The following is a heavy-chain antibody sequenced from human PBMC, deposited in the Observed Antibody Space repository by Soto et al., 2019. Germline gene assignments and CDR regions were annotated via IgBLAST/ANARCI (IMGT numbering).Heavy chain of an antibody. V-gene: IGHV3-33*01. CDR1: GFTFSSYG. Sequence: QVQLVESGGGVVQPGRSLRLSCAASGFTFSSYGMHWVRQAPGKGLEWVAVIWYDGSNKYYADSVKGRFTISRDNSKNTLYRKMNGLRAEDGAVYYCARDQSGYYYGMAVWGQGTTVTVSS. CDR3: ARDQSGYYYGMAV. J-gene: IGHJ6*02. CDR2: IWYDGSNK. D-gene: IGHD6-25*01.